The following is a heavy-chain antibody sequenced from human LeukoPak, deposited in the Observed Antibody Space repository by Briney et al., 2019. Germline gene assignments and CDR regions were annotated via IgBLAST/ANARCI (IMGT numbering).Heavy chain of an antibody. V-gene: IGHV3-11*01. CDR2: ISRSGSSI. CDR3: ARIGIVVPDAFDI. J-gene: IGHJ3*02. D-gene: IGHD3-22*01. Sequence: GGSLRLSCAASGFTFSDYYMSWSRQAPGKGLKWVSYISRSGSSIYYADSVKGRFTISRDNAKNSLYLQMNSLRAEDTAVYYCARIGIVVPDAFDIWGQGTMVTVSS. CDR1: GFTFSDYY.